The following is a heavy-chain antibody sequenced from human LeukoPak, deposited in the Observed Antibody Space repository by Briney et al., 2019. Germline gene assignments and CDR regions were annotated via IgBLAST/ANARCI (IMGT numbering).Heavy chain of an antibody. CDR2: IRYDGSNK. Sequence: GGSLRLSCAASGFTFSSYGMHWVRQAPGKGLEWVAFIRYDGSNKYYADSVKGRFTISRDNSKNTLYLQMNSLRAEDTAVYYCAKDLRGAFDIWGQGTMVTVSS. J-gene: IGHJ3*02. CDR1: GFTFSSYG. CDR3: AKDLRGAFDI. D-gene: IGHD3-16*01. V-gene: IGHV3-30*02.